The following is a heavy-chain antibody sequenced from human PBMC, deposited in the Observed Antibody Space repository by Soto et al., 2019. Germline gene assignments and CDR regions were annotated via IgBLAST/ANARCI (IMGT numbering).Heavy chain of an antibody. CDR3: ATRARYDSSGYPDAFDI. CDR2: ISAYNGNT. Sequence: ASLKVSCNASGYTFTSYGISWVRQAPGQGLEWMGWISAYNGNTNYAQKLQGRVTMTTDTSTSTAYMELRSLRSDDTAVYYCATRARYDSSGYPDAFDIWGQGTMVTVSS. D-gene: IGHD3-22*01. V-gene: IGHV1-18*01. CDR1: GYTFTSYG. J-gene: IGHJ3*02.